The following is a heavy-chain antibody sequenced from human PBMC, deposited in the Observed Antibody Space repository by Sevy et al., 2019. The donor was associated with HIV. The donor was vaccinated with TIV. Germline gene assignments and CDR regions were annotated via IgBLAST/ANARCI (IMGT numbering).Heavy chain of an antibody. CDR3: ARAGCTKPHDY. D-gene: IGHD2-8*01. V-gene: IGHV3-23*01. Sequence: GGSLRLSCAASGFTFSKYSMSWVRQLPGKGLEWVSTLSFGCGEINYADSVKGRFTISRDNSKSSVYLQMNNLRPEDTAVYYCARAGCTKPHDYWGQGTLVTVSS. CDR2: LSFGCGEI. CDR1: GFTFSKYS. J-gene: IGHJ4*02.